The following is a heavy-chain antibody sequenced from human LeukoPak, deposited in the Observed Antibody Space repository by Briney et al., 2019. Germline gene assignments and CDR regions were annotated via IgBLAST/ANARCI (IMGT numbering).Heavy chain of an antibody. CDR3: AKISLRRDYYDTSGYRFDI. D-gene: IGHD3-22*01. V-gene: IGHV3-23*01. J-gene: IGHJ3*02. CDR1: GFTFSSYA. Sequence: PGGSLRLSCSASGFTFSSYAMSWVRQAPGKGLEWVSAISGSDGITSYADSVNGQFTIYRDNSKNTLYLQMNSLRADDTAVYYCAKISLRRDYYDTSGYRFDIWGQGTMVTVSS. CDR2: ISGSDGIT.